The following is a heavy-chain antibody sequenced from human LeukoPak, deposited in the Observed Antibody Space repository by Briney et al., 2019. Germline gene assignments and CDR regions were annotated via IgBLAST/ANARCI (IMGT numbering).Heavy chain of an antibody. CDR2: IYTSGST. CDR1: GGSISSYY. V-gene: IGHV4-4*09. D-gene: IGHD1-26*01. Sequence: SETLSLTCTVSGGSISSYYWSWIRQPPGKGLEWIGYIYTSGSTNYNPSLKSRATISVDTSKNQFSLKLGSVTAADTAVYYCARHVGDYWGQGTLVTVSS. CDR3: ARHVGDY. J-gene: IGHJ4*02.